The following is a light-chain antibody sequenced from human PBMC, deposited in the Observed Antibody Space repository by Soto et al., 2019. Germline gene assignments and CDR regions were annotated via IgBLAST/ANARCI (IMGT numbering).Light chain of an antibody. CDR2: EVT. CDR3: SSYTSSSTYV. J-gene: IGLJ1*01. V-gene: IGLV2-18*02. CDR1: SSDVGSYNR. Sequence: DLTQAPSVSGSPGQSGTISCTGTSSDVGSYNRVSWYQQPPGTAPKLMIYEVTNRPSGVPDRFSGSKSGNTASLTISGLQAEDEADYYCSSYTSSSTYVFGTGTKVTVL.